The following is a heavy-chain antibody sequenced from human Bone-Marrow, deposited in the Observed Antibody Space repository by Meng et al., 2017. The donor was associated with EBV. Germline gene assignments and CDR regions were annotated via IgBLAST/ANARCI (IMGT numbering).Heavy chain of an antibody. CDR1: GGSFSGYY. CDR2: INHSGST. V-gene: IGHV4-34*01. D-gene: IGHD1-26*01. Sequence: GQLQRWGAGLLRPSGTLSLTCAVYGGSFSGYYWSWIRQPPGKGLEWIGEINHSGSTNYNPSLKSRVTISVDTSKNQFSLKLSSVTAADTAVYYCARGPLEWEPRGEDYWGQGTLVTVSS. CDR3: ARGPLEWEPRGEDY. J-gene: IGHJ4*02.